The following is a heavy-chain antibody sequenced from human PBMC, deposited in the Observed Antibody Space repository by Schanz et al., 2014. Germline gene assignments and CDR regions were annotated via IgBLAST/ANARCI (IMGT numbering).Heavy chain of an antibody. CDR2: INTNTGNP. D-gene: IGHD3-10*01. V-gene: IGHV7-4-1*02. Sequence: QVRLVQSGAEVKKPGASVKVSCKASGYTFTSYAMNWVRQAPGQGPEWMGWINTNTGNPTYAQGFTGRFVFSLDTSVNTAYLQISSLEADDTAVYYCARRGIRGVFSSFDYWGQGTRVTVSS. J-gene: IGHJ4*02. CDR1: GYTFTSYA. CDR3: ARRGIRGVFSSFDY.